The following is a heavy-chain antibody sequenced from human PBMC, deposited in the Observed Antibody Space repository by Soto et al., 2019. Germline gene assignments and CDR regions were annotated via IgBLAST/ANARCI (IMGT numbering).Heavy chain of an antibody. D-gene: IGHD3-10*01. CDR3: ALGVGYYYGSGSYHFHY. CDR2: IIPIFGTA. V-gene: IGHV1-69*06. Sequence: QVQLVQSGAEVKKPGSSVKVSCKASGGTFSGYAISWVRQAPGQGLEWMGGIIPIFGTANYAQKFQGRVTITADRSTSTADMELSSLRSEDTAVYYCALGVGYYYGSGSYHFHYWGQGTPVTVSS. CDR1: GGTFSGYA. J-gene: IGHJ4*02.